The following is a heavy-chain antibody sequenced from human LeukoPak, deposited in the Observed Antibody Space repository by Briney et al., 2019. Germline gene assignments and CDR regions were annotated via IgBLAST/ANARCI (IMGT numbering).Heavy chain of an antibody. CDR1: GFTFNNYA. J-gene: IGHJ4*02. V-gene: IGHV3-23*01. CDR3: AKAHQPNYYFSPDY. CDR2: VISNGGST. D-gene: IGHD3-10*01. Sequence: GGTLRLSCAASGFTFNNYAMTWVRQAPGEGLQWVSSVISNGGSTYHADSVRGRFTISRDNSKNTLYLQMNSLRAEDTAVYYCAKAHQPNYYFSPDYWGQGTLVTVSS.